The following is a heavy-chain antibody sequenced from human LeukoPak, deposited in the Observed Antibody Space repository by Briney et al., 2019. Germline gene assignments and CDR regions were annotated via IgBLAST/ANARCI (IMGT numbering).Heavy chain of an antibody. Sequence: SETLSLTCTVSGGSISSSSYYWGWIRQPPGKGLEWIGSIYYSGSTYYNPSLKSRVTISVDTSKNQFSLKLSSVTAADTAVYYCARLHSSGWYTAFDIWGQGTMVTVSS. CDR1: GGSISSSSYY. CDR2: IYYSGST. CDR3: ARLHSSGWYTAFDI. J-gene: IGHJ3*02. V-gene: IGHV4-39*01. D-gene: IGHD6-19*01.